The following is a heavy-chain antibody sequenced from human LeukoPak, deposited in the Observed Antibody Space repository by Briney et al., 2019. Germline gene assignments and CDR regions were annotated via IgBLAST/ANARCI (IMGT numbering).Heavy chain of an antibody. Sequence: PGGSLRLSCVRSGFTFSSYDMNWVRQSPGKGLEWLAYISSTGGGSVKYYAGSVSGRFTISRDNAKDTLYLQLNSLSVDDTALYYCARDRAYSSGWYFDYWGLGTLVTVSS. J-gene: IGHJ4*02. V-gene: IGHV3-48*03. CDR1: GFTFSSYD. D-gene: IGHD6-19*01. CDR3: ARDRAYSSGWYFDY. CDR2: ISSTGGGSVK.